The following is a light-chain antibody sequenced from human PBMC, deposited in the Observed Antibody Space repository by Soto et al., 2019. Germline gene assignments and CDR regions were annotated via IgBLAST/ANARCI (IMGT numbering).Light chain of an antibody. CDR2: EVS. Sequence: QSVLTQPASVSGSPGQSITISCTGTSSDVGSYNYVSWYQQHPGKAPKLMIYEVSDRPSGISSRFSGSKSGNTASLTISGLQTEDEDDYYCSSYTSSSTLFGTGTKGTV. CDR3: SSYTSSSTL. J-gene: IGLJ1*01. V-gene: IGLV2-14*01. CDR1: SSDVGSYNY.